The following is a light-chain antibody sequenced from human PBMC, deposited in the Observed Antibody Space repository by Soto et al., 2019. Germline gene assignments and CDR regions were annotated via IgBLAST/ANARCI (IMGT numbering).Light chain of an antibody. V-gene: IGKV3-20*01. J-gene: IGKJ1*01. Sequence: EIVMTQSPATLSVSPGERATLSCRARQSVSSNLAWYQQKPGQAPRLLIYGASSRATGISDRFSGSGSGTDFTLTISRLEPEDFAVYYCQQYGSSPLWTFGQGTKVDIK. CDR3: QQYGSSPLWT. CDR1: QSVSSN. CDR2: GAS.